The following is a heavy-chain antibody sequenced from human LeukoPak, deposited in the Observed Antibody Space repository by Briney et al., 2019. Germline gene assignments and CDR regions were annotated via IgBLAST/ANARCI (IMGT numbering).Heavy chain of an antibody. Sequence: GASVKVSCKASGYTFTSYYMHWVRQAPGQGLEWMGIINPSGGSTSYAQKFQGRVTMTRDTSTSTVYMELSSLRSEDTAVYYCARVRYYYGSGSYSYYFDYWGQGTLVTVSS. D-gene: IGHD3-10*01. V-gene: IGHV1-46*01. CDR2: INPSGGST. CDR3: ARVRYYYGSGSYSYYFDY. J-gene: IGHJ4*02. CDR1: GYTFTSYY.